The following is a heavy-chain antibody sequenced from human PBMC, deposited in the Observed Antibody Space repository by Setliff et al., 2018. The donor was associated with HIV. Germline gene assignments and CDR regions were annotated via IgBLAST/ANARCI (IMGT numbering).Heavy chain of an antibody. CDR3: ARTLFPSSSLFSN. CDR2: ISAYNGNT. Sequence: ASVKVSCKASGYTFTIYDINWVRQATGQGLEWMGWISAYNGNTNYAQKLQGRVTMTTDTSTSTAYMELRSLRSDDTAVYYCARTLFPSSSLFSNWGQGTLVTVSS. J-gene: IGHJ4*02. CDR1: GYTFTIYD. V-gene: IGHV1-18*01. D-gene: IGHD6-13*01.